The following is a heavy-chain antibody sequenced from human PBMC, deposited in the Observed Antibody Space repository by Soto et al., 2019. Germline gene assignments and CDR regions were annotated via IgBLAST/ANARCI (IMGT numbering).Heavy chain of an antibody. CDR1: SGSISSSNW. D-gene: IGHD2-2*01. J-gene: IGHJ3*02. CDR2: IYHSGGT. Sequence: SETLSLTCAVSSGSISSSNWWSWVRQPPGKGLEWIGEIYHSGGTNYNPSLKSRVTISVDKSKNQFSLKLSSVTAADTAVYYCARFSPRAALAYCSSTSCYGAFDIWGQGTMVTVSS. CDR3: ARFSPRAALAYCSSTSCYGAFDI. V-gene: IGHV4-4*02.